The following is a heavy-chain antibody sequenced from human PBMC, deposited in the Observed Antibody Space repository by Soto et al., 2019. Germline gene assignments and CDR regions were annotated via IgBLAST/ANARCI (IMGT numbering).Heavy chain of an antibody. J-gene: IGHJ4*02. CDR3: ARQTIFGVVPPYYFDY. Sequence: SETLSLTCTVSGGSISSSSYYWGWIRQPPGKGLEWIGSIYYSGSTYYNPSLKSRVTISADTSKNQFSLKLSSVTAADTAVYYCARQTIFGVVPPYYFDYWGQGTLVTVSS. CDR2: IYYSGST. D-gene: IGHD3-3*01. V-gene: IGHV4-39*01. CDR1: GGSISSSSYY.